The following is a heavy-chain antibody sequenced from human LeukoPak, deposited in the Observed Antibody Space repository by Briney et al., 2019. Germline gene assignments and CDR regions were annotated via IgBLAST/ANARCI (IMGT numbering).Heavy chain of an antibody. Sequence: PSETLSLTCTVSGGSISSSSYYWGWIRQPPGKGLEWIGSIYYSGSTYYNPSLKSRVTISVDTSKNQFSLKLSSVTAADTAVYYFAKRPPSGGNCHFYYWGQGTLVTGSS. V-gene: IGHV4-39*01. CDR1: GGSISSSSYY. CDR2: IYYSGST. CDR3: AKRPPSGGNCHFYY. J-gene: IGHJ4*03. D-gene: IGHD2-15*01.